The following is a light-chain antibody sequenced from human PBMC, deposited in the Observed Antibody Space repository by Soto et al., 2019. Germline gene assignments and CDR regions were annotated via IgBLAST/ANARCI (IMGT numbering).Light chain of an antibody. Sequence: QSALTQPRSVSGSPGQSVTISCTGTSSDFGGYNYVSWYQHHPGKAPKLMIYDVSKRPSGVPDRFSGSKSGNTASLTISGLQAEDEADYYCCSYAGTFYVFGTGTKVTVL. V-gene: IGLV2-11*01. CDR2: DVS. CDR1: SSDFGGYNY. CDR3: CSYAGTFYV. J-gene: IGLJ1*01.